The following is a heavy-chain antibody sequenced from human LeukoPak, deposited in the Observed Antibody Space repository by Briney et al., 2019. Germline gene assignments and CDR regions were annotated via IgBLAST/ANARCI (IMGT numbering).Heavy chain of an antibody. CDR1: GFTFSSYW. J-gene: IGHJ4*02. CDR3: ARLREIPVFGVVTKSTSYFDY. V-gene: IGHV3-7*01. D-gene: IGHD3-3*01. Sequence: QPGGSLRLSCAASGFTFSSYWMSWVRQAPGKGLELVANIKQDRSEKYYVDSVKGRFTISRDNAKNSLYLQMNSLRAEDTAVYYCARLREIPVFGVVTKSTSYFDYWGQGTLVTVSS. CDR2: IKQDRSEK.